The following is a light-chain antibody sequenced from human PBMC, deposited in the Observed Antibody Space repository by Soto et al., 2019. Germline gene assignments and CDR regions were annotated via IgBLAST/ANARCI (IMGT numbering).Light chain of an antibody. CDR3: QQYVNWPVYT. J-gene: IGKJ2*01. Sequence: EIVMTQSPATLSVSPGERVTLSCRASQSVSSRLAWYQQKPGQSPRLLIYGASTRATGIPARFSGSGSGTEFTLTISSLQSEDFAVYYCQQYVNWPVYTFGQGTKLEIK. CDR1: QSVSSR. CDR2: GAS. V-gene: IGKV3-15*01.